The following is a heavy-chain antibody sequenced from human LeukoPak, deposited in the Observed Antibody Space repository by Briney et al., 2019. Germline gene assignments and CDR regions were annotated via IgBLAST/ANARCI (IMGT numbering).Heavy chain of an antibody. D-gene: IGHD2-2*01. J-gene: IGHJ4*02. CDR3: ARLYCSSTSCYGFDY. CDR1: GFTFSSYS. V-gene: IGHV3-21*01. Sequence: GGSLRLSCAASGFTFSSYSMNWVRQAPGKGLEWVSSISSSSSYIYYADSVKGRFTISRDNAKNSLYLQMNGLTAEDTAVYYCARLYCSSTSCYGFDYWGQGTLVTVSS. CDR2: ISSSSSYI.